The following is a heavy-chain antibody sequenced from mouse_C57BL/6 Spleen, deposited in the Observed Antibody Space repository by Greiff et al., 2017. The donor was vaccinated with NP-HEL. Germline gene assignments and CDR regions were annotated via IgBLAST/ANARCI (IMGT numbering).Heavy chain of an antibody. CDR2: ISYDGSN. Sequence: EVKLMDSGPGLVKPSQSLSLTCSVTGYSITSGYYWNWIRQFPGNKLEWMGYISYDGSNNYNPSLKNRISITRDTSKNQFFLKLNSVTTEDTATYYCARAWTGWYFDVWGTGTTVTVSS. CDR1: GYSITSGYY. J-gene: IGHJ1*03. CDR3: ARAWTGWYFDV. V-gene: IGHV3-6*01.